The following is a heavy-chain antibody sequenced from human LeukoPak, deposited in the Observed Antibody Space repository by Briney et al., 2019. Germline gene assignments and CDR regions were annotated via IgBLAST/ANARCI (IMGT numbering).Heavy chain of an antibody. CDR3: VRDGWNDDY. D-gene: IGHD1-1*01. Sequence: GGSLILYCAGSGFTFSSYSMNWVRQAPGRGLEWVSSISSSSYIYYADSLKGRFTISRDNAKNSLYLQMNSLRAEDTAVYYCVRDGWNDDYWGQGTLVTVSS. CDR2: ISSSSYI. J-gene: IGHJ4*02. V-gene: IGHV3-21*01. CDR1: GFTFSSYS.